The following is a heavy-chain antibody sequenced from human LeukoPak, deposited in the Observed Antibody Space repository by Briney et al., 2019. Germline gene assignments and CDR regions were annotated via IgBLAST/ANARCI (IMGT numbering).Heavy chain of an antibody. Sequence: SLRLSCAASGFTFDDYAMHWVRQAPGKGLEWVSGISWNSGSIGYADSVKGRFTISRDNAKNSLYLQMNSLRAEDTSVYYCAKDQQLQPFHYWGQGTLVTVSS. J-gene: IGHJ4*02. CDR3: AKDQQLQPFHY. V-gene: IGHV3-9*01. CDR1: GFTFDDYA. D-gene: IGHD2-2*01. CDR2: ISWNSGSI.